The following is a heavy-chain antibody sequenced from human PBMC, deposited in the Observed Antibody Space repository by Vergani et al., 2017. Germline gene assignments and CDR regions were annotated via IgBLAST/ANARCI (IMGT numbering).Heavy chain of an antibody. Sequence: QVQLVESGGGVVQPGRSLRLSCAASGFTFSSYGMHWVRQAPGKGLEWVAVIWYDGSNKYYADSVKGRFTISRDNSKNTLYLQMNSLRAEDTAVYYCARDILAVASGMDVWGQGTTVTVSS. CDR3: ARDILAVASGMDV. CDR1: GFTFSSYG. CDR2: IWYDGSNK. V-gene: IGHV3-33*01. J-gene: IGHJ6*02. D-gene: IGHD6-19*01.